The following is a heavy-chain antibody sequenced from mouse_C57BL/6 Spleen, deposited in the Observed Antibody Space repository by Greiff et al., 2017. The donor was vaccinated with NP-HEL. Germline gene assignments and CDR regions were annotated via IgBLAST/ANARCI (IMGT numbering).Heavy chain of an antibody. Sequence: QVQLQQSGAELMKPGASVKLSCKATGYTFTGYWIEWVKQRPGHGLEWIGEIFPGSGSTNYNEKFKGKATFTADPSSNPAYMQRSSLTTEDSAVYYGARRGTSDYARDYWGQGTSVTVSS. CDR2: IFPGSGST. CDR1: GYTFTGYW. CDR3: ARRGTSDYARDY. V-gene: IGHV1-9*01. J-gene: IGHJ4*01.